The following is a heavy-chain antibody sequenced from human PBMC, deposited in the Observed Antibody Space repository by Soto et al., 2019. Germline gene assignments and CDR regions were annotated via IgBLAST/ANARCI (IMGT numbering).Heavy chain of an antibody. CDR3: SRDLYDILTGDYPNYYYYMDV. V-gene: IGHV1-18*01. J-gene: IGHJ6*03. D-gene: IGHD3-9*01. CDR2: INTNNGNT. CDR1: GYTFTDYG. Sequence: ASVKVSCKASGYTFTDYGISWVRQSPGQGPEWMGWINTNNGNTNYAQKFRGRVTMSTDTSATTAYMELRSLRSDDSAVYYCSRDLYDILTGDYPNYYYYMDVWGSGTTVTVSS.